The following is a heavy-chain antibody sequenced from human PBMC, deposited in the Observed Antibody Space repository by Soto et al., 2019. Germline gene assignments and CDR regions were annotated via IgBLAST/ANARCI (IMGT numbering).Heavy chain of an antibody. D-gene: IGHD4-4*01. V-gene: IGHV4-30-2*01. Sequence: PSETPLTCAVSGGSISSGGYSWSWIRQPPGKGLEWIGYIYHSRSTYYNPSLKSRVTISVDRSKNQFSLKLSSVTAADTAVYYCARVDDYSIHYWGQGTLVTVSS. J-gene: IGHJ4*02. CDR2: IYHSRST. CDR1: GGSISSGGYS. CDR3: ARVDDYSIHY.